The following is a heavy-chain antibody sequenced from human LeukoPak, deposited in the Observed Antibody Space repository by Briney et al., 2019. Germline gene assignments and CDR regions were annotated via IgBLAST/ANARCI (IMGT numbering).Heavy chain of an antibody. CDR2: IIPIFGTS. J-gene: IGHJ6*03. Sequence: ASVKVSCKASGGTFSSYAINWVRQATGQGLEWMGGIIPIFGTSNYAHKFQGRVTITADESTSTVYMELSSLRSEDTAVYYCARVLRYCSGGNCYSGGLGYMDVWGKGTTVTISS. CDR3: ARVLRYCSGGNCYSGGLGYMDV. V-gene: IGHV1-69*13. D-gene: IGHD2-15*01. CDR1: GGTFSSYA.